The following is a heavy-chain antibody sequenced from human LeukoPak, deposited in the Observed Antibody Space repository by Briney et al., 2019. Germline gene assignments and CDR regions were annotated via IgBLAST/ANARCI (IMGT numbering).Heavy chain of an antibody. J-gene: IGHJ4*02. CDR1: GYTFTGYY. CDR3: ARGPTVTTDY. D-gene: IGHD4-17*01. V-gene: IGHV1-2*02. CDR2: INPNTGGA. Sequence: GASVKVSCKASGYTFTGYYMHWVRQAPGQGLEWMGWINPNTGGATYAQNFQGGVTMTRDTSISTAYMELSRLKSDDTAVYYCARGPTVTTDYWGQGTLVTVSS.